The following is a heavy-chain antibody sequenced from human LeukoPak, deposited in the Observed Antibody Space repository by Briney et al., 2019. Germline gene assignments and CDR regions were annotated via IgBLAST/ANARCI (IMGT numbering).Heavy chain of an antibody. V-gene: IGHV3-21*01. D-gene: IGHD2-2*01. CDR1: GFTFSSYS. J-gene: IGHJ6*02. CDR3: ARDRCSSTSCRAGYYYGMDV. CDR2: ISSSSSYI. Sequence: GGSLRLSCAASGFTFSSYSMNWVRQAPGKGLEWVSSISSSSSYIYYADSVKGRFTISRDNTKNSLYLQMNSLRAEDTAVYYCARDRCSSTSCRAGYYYGMDVWGQGTTVAVSS.